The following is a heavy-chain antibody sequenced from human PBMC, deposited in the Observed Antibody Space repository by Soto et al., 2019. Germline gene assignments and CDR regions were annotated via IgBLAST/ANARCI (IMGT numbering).Heavy chain of an antibody. CDR2: ISSHSSII. CDR3: VRERGGNYFNFGMDV. CDR1: GFIFSSYS. J-gene: IGHJ6*02. Sequence: GGSLRLSCTASGFIFSSYSMSWVRQAPGKGLEWVSYISSHSSIIYYADSVKGRFSISRDNAQNSLYLQVNSLRDEDTAVYYCVRERGGNYFNFGMDVWGQGTTVTVSS. V-gene: IGHV3-48*02. D-gene: IGHD1-1*01.